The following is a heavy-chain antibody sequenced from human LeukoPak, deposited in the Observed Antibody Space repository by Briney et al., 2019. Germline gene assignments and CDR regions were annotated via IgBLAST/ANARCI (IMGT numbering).Heavy chain of an antibody. V-gene: IGHV3-74*01. CDR3: AKKRTVGATTLYYFDY. CDR2: INSDGSST. J-gene: IGHJ4*02. Sequence: GGSLRLSCAASRFTFSSYWMHWVRQAPGKGLVWVSRINSDGSSTSYADSVKGRFTISRDNAKNTLYLQMNSLRAEDTAVYYCAKKRTVGATTLYYFDYWGQGTLVTVSS. CDR1: RFTFSSYW. D-gene: IGHD1-26*01.